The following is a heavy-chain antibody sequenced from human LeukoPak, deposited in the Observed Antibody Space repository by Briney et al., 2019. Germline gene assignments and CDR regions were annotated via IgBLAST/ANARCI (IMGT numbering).Heavy chain of an antibody. Sequence: SETLSLTCTVSGGSISSSSYYWGWIRQPPGKGLEWIGEINHSGSTNYNPSLKSRVTISVDTSKNQFSLKLSSVTAADTAVYYCARHLVVGAAFDIWGQGTMVTVSS. D-gene: IGHD2-15*01. CDR3: ARHLVVGAAFDI. CDR2: INHSGST. V-gene: IGHV4-39*01. CDR1: GGSISSSSYY. J-gene: IGHJ3*02.